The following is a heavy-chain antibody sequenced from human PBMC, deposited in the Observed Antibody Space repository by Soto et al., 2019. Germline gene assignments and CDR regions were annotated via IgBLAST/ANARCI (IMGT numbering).Heavy chain of an antibody. D-gene: IGHD3-22*01. Sequence: QVQLQESGPGLVKPSGTLSLTCAVSGGSISSSNWWSWVRQPPGKGLEWIGEIYHSGSTNYNPSLKSRVTISVDKSKNQFSLKLSSVTAADTAVYYCARVGLRREYYYDSSGYYQGDYWGQGTLVTVSS. CDR3: ARVGLRREYYYDSSGYYQGDY. V-gene: IGHV4-4*02. J-gene: IGHJ4*02. CDR2: IYHSGST. CDR1: GGSISSSNW.